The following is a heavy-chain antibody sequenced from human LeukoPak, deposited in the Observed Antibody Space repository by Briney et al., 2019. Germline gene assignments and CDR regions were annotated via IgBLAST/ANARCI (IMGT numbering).Heavy chain of an antibody. D-gene: IGHD3-22*01. V-gene: IGHV1-46*01. CDR3: ARDVGRQYYYDSSGYLPDY. Sequence: GASVKVSCKASGYTFTSYYMHWVRQAPGQGLEWMGLINPSGGSTSYAQKFQGRVTMTRDTSTSTVYMELSSLRSEDTAVYYCARDVGRQYYYDSSGYLPDYWGQGTLVTVSS. CDR2: INPSGGST. CDR1: GYTFTSYY. J-gene: IGHJ4*02.